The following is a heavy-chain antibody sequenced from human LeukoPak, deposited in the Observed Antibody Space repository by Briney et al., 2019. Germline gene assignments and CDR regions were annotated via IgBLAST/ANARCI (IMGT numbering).Heavy chain of an antibody. CDR2: IIPIFGTA. CDR1: GGTFSSYA. CDR3: GRDYDSSGYPTPADY. V-gene: IGHV1-69*13. Sequence: ASVKVSCKASGGTFSSYAISWVRQAPGQGLEWMGGIIPIFGTANYAQKFQGRVTITADESTSTAYMELSSLRSEDTAVYYCGRDYDSSGYPTPADYWGQGTLVTVSS. D-gene: IGHD3-22*01. J-gene: IGHJ4*02.